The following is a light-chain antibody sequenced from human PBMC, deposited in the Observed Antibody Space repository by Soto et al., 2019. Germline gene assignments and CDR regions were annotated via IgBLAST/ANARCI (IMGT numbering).Light chain of an antibody. Sequence: EIVLTQSPGTLSLSPGERATLSCRASQTVRSGYLAWYQQKPGQAPRLLIYGASSRATGIPDRFSGSGSGTEFTLTISRLQPDDSATYYCQQYDVYSTFGQGTKVDIK. V-gene: IGKV3-20*01. CDR3: QQYDVYST. CDR1: QTVRSGY. CDR2: GAS. J-gene: IGKJ1*01.